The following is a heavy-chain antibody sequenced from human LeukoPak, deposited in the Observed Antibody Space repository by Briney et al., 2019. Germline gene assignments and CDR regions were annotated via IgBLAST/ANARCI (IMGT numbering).Heavy chain of an antibody. J-gene: IGHJ4*02. Sequence: GASVKVSCKASGYTFTGYYMHWVRQAPGQGLEWMGWINPNSGGTNYAQKFQGRVTMTRDTSISTAYMELRSLRSDDTAVYYCARAYSSGWYRGASFDYWGQGTLVTVSS. V-gene: IGHV1-2*02. CDR2: INPNSGGT. CDR3: ARAYSSGWYRGASFDY. D-gene: IGHD6-19*01. CDR1: GYTFTGYY.